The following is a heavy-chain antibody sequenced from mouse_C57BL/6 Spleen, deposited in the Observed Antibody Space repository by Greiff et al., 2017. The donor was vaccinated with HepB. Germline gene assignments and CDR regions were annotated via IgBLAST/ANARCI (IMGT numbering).Heavy chain of an antibody. Sequence: EVQRVESGGGLVQPGGSLSLSCAASGFTFTDYYMSWVRQPPGKALEWLGFIRNKANGYTTEYSASVKGRFTISRDNSQSILYLQMNALRAEDSATYYCAIGSSYAMDYWGQGTSVTVSS. CDR2: IRNKANGYTT. J-gene: IGHJ4*01. CDR1: GFTFTDYY. V-gene: IGHV7-3*03. CDR3: AIGSSYAMDY.